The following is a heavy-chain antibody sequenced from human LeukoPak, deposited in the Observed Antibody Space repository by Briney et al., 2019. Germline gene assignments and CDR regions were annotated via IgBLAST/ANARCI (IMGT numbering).Heavy chain of an antibody. J-gene: IGHJ4*02. CDR2: IYYSGNT. CDR1: GGSISSSY. V-gene: IGHV4-59*01. CDR3: ARESILTGSFDY. D-gene: IGHD1-14*01. Sequence: SETLSLTCTVSGGSISSSYWTWIRQPPGKGLEWIGYIYYSGNTNYNPSLKSRVTISVDTSKSQFSLKLSSVTAADTAVYYCARESILTGSFDYWGQGTLVTVSS.